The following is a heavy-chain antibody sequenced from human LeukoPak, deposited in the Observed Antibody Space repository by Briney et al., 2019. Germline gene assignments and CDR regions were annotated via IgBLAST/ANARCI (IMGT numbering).Heavy chain of an antibody. Sequence: PGGSLRLSCAASGFTFSSYSMNWVRQAPGKGLEWVSSISSSSSYIYYADSVKGRFTISRDNAKNSLYLQINSLRAEDTAVYYCARDPIVGASSFDYWGQGTLVTVSS. J-gene: IGHJ4*02. V-gene: IGHV3-21*01. CDR1: GFTFSSYS. D-gene: IGHD1-26*01. CDR2: ISSSSSYI. CDR3: ARDPIVGASSFDY.